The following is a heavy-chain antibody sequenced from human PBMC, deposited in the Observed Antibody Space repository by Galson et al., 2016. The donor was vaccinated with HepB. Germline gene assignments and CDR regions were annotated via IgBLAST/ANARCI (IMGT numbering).Heavy chain of an antibody. CDR3: AKDLDIVASNDASDI. D-gene: IGHD5-12*01. Sequence: SLRLSCAISGFTFNDYDVHWVRQGTGESLGWVANMRPAGDKYYPGSVKGRFTVSRDNSKSTLYLQMNSLRAEDTAIYYCAKDLDIVASNDASDIWGQGTMVTVSS. CDR2: MRPAGDK. J-gene: IGHJ3*02. V-gene: IGHV3-13*01. CDR1: GFTFNDYD.